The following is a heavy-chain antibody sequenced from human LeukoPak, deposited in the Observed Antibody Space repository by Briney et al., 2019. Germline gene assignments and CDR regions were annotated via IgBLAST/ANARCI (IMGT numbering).Heavy chain of an antibody. Sequence: ASVKVSCKASGYTFTSYGITWVRQAPGQGLEWVALINSNDGSTTNAPKFQGRVTVTRDTSTSTVYMDLRSLTSDDTAVYYCARAPRHSSTMLDYWGQGTLVTVAP. J-gene: IGHJ4*02. V-gene: IGHV1-46*01. CDR3: ARAPRHSSTMLDY. CDR2: INSNDGST. D-gene: IGHD6-13*01. CDR1: GYTFTSYG.